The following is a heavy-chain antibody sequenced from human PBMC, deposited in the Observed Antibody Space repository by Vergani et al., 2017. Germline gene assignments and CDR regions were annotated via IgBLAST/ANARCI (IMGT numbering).Heavy chain of an antibody. CDR1: GFTFSSYS. V-gene: IGHV3-21*01. CDR2: ISSSSSYI. J-gene: IGHJ4*02. CDR3: ARDDEIVGATFDY. Sequence: EVQLVESGGGLVKLGGSLRLSCAASGFTFSSYSMNWVRQAPGKGLEWVSSISSSSSYIYYADSVKGRCTISRDNAKNSLYLQMNSLRAEDTAVYYCARDDEIVGATFDYWGQGTLVTVSS. D-gene: IGHD1-26*01.